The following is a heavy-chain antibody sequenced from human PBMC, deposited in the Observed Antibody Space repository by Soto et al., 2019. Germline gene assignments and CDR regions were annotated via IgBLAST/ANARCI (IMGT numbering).Heavy chain of an antibody. CDR3: ARGGSYDVLTGSNY. J-gene: IGHJ4*02. CDR2: INAGNGNT. Sequence: GASVKVSCEASGYTFTSYAMHWVRQAPGQRLEWMGWINAGNGNTKYSQKFQGRVTITRDTSASTVYMELSSLRSEDTSVYYCARGGSYDVLTGSNYWGQGTLVTVSS. CDR1: GYTFTSYA. D-gene: IGHD3-9*01. V-gene: IGHV1-3*01.